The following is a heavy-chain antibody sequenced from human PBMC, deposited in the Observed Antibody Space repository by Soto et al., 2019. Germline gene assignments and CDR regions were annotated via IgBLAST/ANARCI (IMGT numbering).Heavy chain of an antibody. Sequence: EVQLLESGGGLVQPGGSLRLSCAASGFTFSSYAMSWVRQAPGKGLEWVSAISGSGRSTYYADSVKGRFTISRDNSKNTLYLQMNSLRAEDTAVYYCAKDFWGVLSPRHYYYYGMDVWGQGTTVTVSS. J-gene: IGHJ6*02. V-gene: IGHV3-23*01. CDR1: GFTFSSYA. CDR2: ISGSGRST. D-gene: IGHD3-16*01. CDR3: AKDFWGVLSPRHYYYYGMDV.